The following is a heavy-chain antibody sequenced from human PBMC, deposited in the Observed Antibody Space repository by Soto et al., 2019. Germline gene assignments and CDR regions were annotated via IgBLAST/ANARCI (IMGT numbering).Heavy chain of an antibody. CDR3: AKDRRYSSGYYSFDYYYGMDV. CDR1: GFTFSSYG. V-gene: IGHV3-30*18. Sequence: LRLSCAASGFTFSSYGMHWVRQAPGKGLEWVAVISYDGSNKYYADSVKGRFTISRDNSKNTLYLQMNSLRAEDTAVYYCAKDRRYSSGYYSFDYYYGMDVWGQGTTVTVSS. J-gene: IGHJ6*02. D-gene: IGHD3-22*01. CDR2: ISYDGSNK.